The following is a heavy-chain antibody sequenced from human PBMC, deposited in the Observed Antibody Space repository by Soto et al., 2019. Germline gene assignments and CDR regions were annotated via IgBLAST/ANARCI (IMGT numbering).Heavy chain of an antibody. J-gene: IGHJ4*02. V-gene: IGHV1-18*04. D-gene: IGHD4-17*01. Sequence: GASVKVSCKASGESFTTYGISWVRQAPGQGLEWMGWISTYSTNTNYAPKFQGRLLLTADTSTTTAHMELRSLRPDDTAVYYCARWAGRVRDYGGPFDYWGQGSLVTVSS. CDR2: ISTYSTNT. CDR3: ARWAGRVRDYGGPFDY. CDR1: GESFTTYG.